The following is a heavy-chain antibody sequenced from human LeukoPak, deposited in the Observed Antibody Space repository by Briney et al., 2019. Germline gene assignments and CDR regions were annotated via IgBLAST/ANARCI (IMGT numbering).Heavy chain of an antibody. Sequence: PSETLSLTCTVSGGSISNYYWSWIRQPAGKGLEWIGRIYTSGSTNYNPSLKSRVTMSVDTSKNQFSLKLSSVTAADTAVYYGARDGSSGWYFDYWGQGTLVTVSS. D-gene: IGHD6-19*01. CDR1: GGSISNYY. J-gene: IGHJ4*02. CDR2: IYTSGST. CDR3: ARDGSSGWYFDY. V-gene: IGHV4-4*07.